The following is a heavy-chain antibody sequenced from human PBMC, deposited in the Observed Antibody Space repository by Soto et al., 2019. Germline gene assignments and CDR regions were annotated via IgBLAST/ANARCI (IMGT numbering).Heavy chain of an antibody. CDR2: IIPFIGTA. CDR1: GGTFSSYA. V-gene: IGHV1-69*11. D-gene: IGHD4-17*01. Sequence: GASVKVSCKASGGTFSSYAISWVRQAPGQGLEWMGRIIPFIGTANYAQKFQGRVTITADESTSTAYMELTSLRSEDTAVYYCARRRHDYGDPHYGMDVWGQGTTVTVSS. CDR3: ARRRHDYGDPHYGMDV. J-gene: IGHJ6*02.